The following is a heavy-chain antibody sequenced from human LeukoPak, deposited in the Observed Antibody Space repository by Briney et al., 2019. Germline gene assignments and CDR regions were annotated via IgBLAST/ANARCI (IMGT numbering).Heavy chain of an antibody. J-gene: IGHJ1*01. Sequence: SETLSLTCTVSGGSISSYYWSWIRQPPGKGLEWIGEINHSGSTNYNPSLKSRVTISVDTSKNQFSLKLSSVTAADTAVYYCARGGSAGGSYPAEYFQHWGQGTLVTVSS. V-gene: IGHV4-34*01. D-gene: IGHD1-26*01. CDR2: INHSGST. CDR1: GGSISSYY. CDR3: ARGGSAGGSYPAEYFQH.